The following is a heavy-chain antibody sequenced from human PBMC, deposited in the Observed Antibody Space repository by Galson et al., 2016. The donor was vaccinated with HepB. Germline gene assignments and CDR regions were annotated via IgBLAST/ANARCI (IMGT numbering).Heavy chain of an antibody. D-gene: IGHD6-13*01. CDR1: GASLDNNY. Sequence: SETLSLTCTVSGASLDNNYWSWIRQPPGRGLEWIGYIYHSGNTDYSPSLKSRVTISRDTSRNQFSLKLTSVTAADSAVYYCARAYASSWFPDGLDVWGQGTTVTVSS. CDR3: ARAYASSWFPDGLDV. CDR2: IYHSGNT. J-gene: IGHJ6*02. V-gene: IGHV4-59*01.